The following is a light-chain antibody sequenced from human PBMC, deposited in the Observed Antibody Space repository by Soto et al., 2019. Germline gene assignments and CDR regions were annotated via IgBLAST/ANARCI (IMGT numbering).Light chain of an antibody. Sequence: DVPISRVPASLYASVGDRVTITCRASQSISSYLNWYQQKPGKAPNLLIYAASSLHSGVPSRFSGSGSGTDFTLSISSLHPEDFTTYFCQQSYSTPQTFGPGAKVAI. J-gene: IGKJ2*01. CDR1: QSISSY. CDR3: QQSYSTPQT. CDR2: AAS. V-gene: IGKV1-39*01.